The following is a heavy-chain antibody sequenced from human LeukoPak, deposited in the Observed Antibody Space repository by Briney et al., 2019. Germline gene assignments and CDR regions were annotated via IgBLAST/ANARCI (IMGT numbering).Heavy chain of an antibody. V-gene: IGHV3-23*01. D-gene: IGHD3-10*01. CDR3: ARDYYDSGSYGGISFDY. Sequence: GGTLRLSCAASGFTFSSYGMSWVRQAPGKGLEWVSAISGSGGSTYYADSVKGRFTISRDNSKNTLYLQMNSLRAEDTAVYYCARDYYDSGSYGGISFDYWGQGTLVTVSS. J-gene: IGHJ4*02. CDR2: ISGSGGST. CDR1: GFTFSSYG.